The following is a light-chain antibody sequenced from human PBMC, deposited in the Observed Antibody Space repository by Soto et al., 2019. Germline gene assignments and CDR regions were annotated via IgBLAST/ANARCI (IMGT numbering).Light chain of an antibody. V-gene: IGKV1-17*01. CDR2: STS. J-gene: IGKJ4*01. Sequence: DIQMTQSPSSLSASVRDRVTITCRASQGIGNDLAWYQQMPGKAPKRLIYSTSTLQGGVPSRFSGSGSGTEFTLTITSLQPEDFATYYCLQHHSFPLSFGGGTKVEIK. CDR3: LQHHSFPLS. CDR1: QGIGND.